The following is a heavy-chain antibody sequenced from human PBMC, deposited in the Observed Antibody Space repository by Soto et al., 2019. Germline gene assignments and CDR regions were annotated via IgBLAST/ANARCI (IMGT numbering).Heavy chain of an antibody. J-gene: IGHJ4*02. V-gene: IGHV3-23*01. CDR3: ARDRSRFYGSGSYYNFDY. CDR1: GFTFSSYA. D-gene: IGHD3-10*01. Sequence: GSLRLSCAASGFTFSSYAMSWVRQAPGKGLEWVSAISGSGGSTYYADSVKGRFTISRDNSKNTLYLQMNSLRAEDTAVYYCARDRSRFYGSGSYYNFDYWGQGTLVTVSS. CDR2: ISGSGGST.